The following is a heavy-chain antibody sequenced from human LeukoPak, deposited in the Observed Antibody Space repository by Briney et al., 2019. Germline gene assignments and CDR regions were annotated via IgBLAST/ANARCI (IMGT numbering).Heavy chain of an antibody. J-gene: IGHJ4*02. CDR3: ARVHHTAMVLYYFDY. D-gene: IGHD5-18*01. CDR2: INPNSGGT. Sequence: ASVKVSCKASGYTFTGYYMHWVRQAPGQGLGWMGWINPNSGGTNYAQKFQGRVTMTRDTSISTAYMELSRLRSDDTAVYYCARVHHTAMVLYYFDYWGQGTLVTVSS. V-gene: IGHV1-2*02. CDR1: GYTFTGYY.